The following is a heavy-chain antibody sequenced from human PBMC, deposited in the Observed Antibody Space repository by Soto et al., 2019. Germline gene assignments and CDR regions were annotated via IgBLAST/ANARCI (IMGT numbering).Heavy chain of an antibody. J-gene: IGHJ4*02. Sequence: QVQLVQSGAEVKKPGSSVKVSSEASGGTFKTYTINWVRQAPGQGLEWIGQIIPMYDSANYAQSFQDRVTISEEKSTNTAYMELSSLRSEDTALYYCATWRTYSGSYCFDYWGQGTLVSVSS. CDR2: IIPMYDSA. V-gene: IGHV1-69*06. CDR1: GGTFKTYT. CDR3: ATWRTYSGSYCFDY. D-gene: IGHD1-26*01.